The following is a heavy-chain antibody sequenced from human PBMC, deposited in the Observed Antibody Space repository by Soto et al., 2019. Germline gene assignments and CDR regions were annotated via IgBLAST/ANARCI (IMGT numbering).Heavy chain of an antibody. D-gene: IGHD3-3*01. V-gene: IGHV3-73*01. CDR2: IRSKSNSYAT. CDR1: GFTFSGSA. CDR3: TTIYNDLWSISDY. Sequence: PGGSLRLSCAASGFTFSGSAMHWVRQASGKGLEWIGRIRSKSNSYATTYGASVRGRFTISRDDSNNTAYLQMNSLKTEDTAVYYCTTIYNDLWSISDYWGQGTLVTVSS. J-gene: IGHJ4*02.